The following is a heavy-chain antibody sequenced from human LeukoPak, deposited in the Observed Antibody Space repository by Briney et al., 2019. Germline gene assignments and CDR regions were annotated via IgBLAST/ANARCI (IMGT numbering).Heavy chain of an antibody. Sequence: SETLSLTCTVSGGSISSSSYYWGWIRQPPGKGLEWIGSIYYSGSTYYNPSLKSRVTISVDTSKNQFSLKLSSVTAADTAVYYCARLSRYCSSTSCFYYYYYMDAWGKGTTVTVSS. V-gene: IGHV4-39*01. J-gene: IGHJ6*03. CDR3: ARLSRYCSSTSCFYYYYYMDA. CDR1: GGSISSSSYY. D-gene: IGHD2-2*01. CDR2: IYYSGST.